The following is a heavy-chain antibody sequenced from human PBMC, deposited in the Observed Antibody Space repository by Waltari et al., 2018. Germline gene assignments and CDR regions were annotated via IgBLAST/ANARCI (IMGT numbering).Heavy chain of an antibody. CDR3: ARGFSDGTGYYYHYFHF. Sequence: QVQLVQSGAEVKKPGASVKVSCKASGYTFTSYDINWVRQATGQGLEWMGWMNPVFNTPKSAQKFQDRVTITADESTNTAYMELSSLTSEDTAVYYCARGFSDGTGYYYHYFHFWGQGTLVTVSS. CDR2: MNPVFNTP. J-gene: IGHJ4*02. D-gene: IGHD3-22*01. V-gene: IGHV1-69*01. CDR1: GYTFTSYD.